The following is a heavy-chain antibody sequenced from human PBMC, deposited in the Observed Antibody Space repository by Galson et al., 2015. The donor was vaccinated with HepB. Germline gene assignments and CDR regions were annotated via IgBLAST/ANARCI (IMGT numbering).Heavy chain of an antibody. J-gene: IGHJ3*02. D-gene: IGHD5-18*01. CDR1: GFTFSSYW. Sequence: SLRLSCAASGFTFSSYWMSWVRQAPGKGLEWVANINQYGSEKYYVDSMKGRFTISRDNARNSLYLQMNSLRVEDTAVYYCATYSWSGRKYDAFDIWGQGTMVTVPS. V-gene: IGHV3-7*03. CDR3: ATYSWSGRKYDAFDI. CDR2: INQYGSEK.